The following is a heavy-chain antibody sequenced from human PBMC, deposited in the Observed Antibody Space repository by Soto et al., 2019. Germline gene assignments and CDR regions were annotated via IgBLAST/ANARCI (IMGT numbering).Heavy chain of an antibody. CDR2: IRASVGTT. CDR3: ATPYPPDS. CDR1: GFTFSSYA. Sequence: EVQLLESGGGLVQPGGSLRLSCAASGFTFSSYAMNWVRQAPGKGLEWVSAIRASVGTTYYADSMKGRFTISRDNSKNTLYLQMNSLRAEDTAVYYCATPYPPDSWGQGTLVTVSS. J-gene: IGHJ5*01. V-gene: IGHV3-23*01.